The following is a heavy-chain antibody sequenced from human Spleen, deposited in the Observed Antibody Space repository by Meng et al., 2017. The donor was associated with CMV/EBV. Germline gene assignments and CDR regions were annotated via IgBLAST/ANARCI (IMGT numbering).Heavy chain of an antibody. J-gene: IGHJ5*02. V-gene: IGHV1-46*01. D-gene: IGHD1-7*01. CDR1: GYIFTSYY. CDR2: INPTSGRV. CDR3: ARAGINGTTYWFEP. Sequence: ASVKVSCKASGYIFTSYYMHWVRQAPGQGLEWMGIINPTSGRVSCTQRFQGRVTMTRDTSTSTVYMELSSLRSEDTAVYYCARAGINGTTYWFEPWGQGTLVTVS.